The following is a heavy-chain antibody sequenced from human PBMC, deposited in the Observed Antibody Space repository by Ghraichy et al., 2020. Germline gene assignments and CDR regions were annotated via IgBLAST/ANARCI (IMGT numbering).Heavy chain of an antibody. J-gene: IGHJ4*02. CDR3: ARDFFLREDYFDY. CDR2: ISSSSSYI. Sequence: GGSLRLSCAASGFTFSSYSMNWVRQAPGKGLEWVSSISSSSSYIYYADSVKGRFTISRDNAKNSLYLQMNSLRAEDTAVYYCARDFFLREDYFDYWGQGTLVTVSS. V-gene: IGHV3-21*01. D-gene: IGHD2/OR15-2a*01. CDR1: GFTFSSYS.